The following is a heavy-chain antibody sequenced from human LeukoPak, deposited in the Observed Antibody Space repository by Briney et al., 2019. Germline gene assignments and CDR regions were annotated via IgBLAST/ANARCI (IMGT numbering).Heavy chain of an antibody. Sequence: PGGSLRLSCAASGFTFSSYDMHWVRQAPGKGLEWVSGISWNSGSIGYADSVKGRFTISRDNAKNSLYLQMNSLRAEDTALYYCAKDRTAAGNSFDLWGRGTLVTVSS. J-gene: IGHJ2*01. V-gene: IGHV3-9*01. CDR1: GFTFSSYD. D-gene: IGHD6-13*01. CDR2: ISWNSGSI. CDR3: AKDRTAAGNSFDL.